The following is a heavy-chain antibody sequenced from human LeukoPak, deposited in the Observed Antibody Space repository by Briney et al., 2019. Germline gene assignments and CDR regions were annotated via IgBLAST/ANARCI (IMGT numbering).Heavy chain of an antibody. CDR2: INHSGST. V-gene: IGHV4-34*01. D-gene: IGHD1-26*01. J-gene: IGHJ5*02. CDR3: ARGPRGQSPRRWFDP. Sequence: PSETLSLTCAVYGGSFSGYYWSWIRQPPGKGLEWIGEINHSGSTNYNPSLKSRVTISVDTSKNQFSLKLSSVTAADTAVYYCARGPRGQSPRRWFDPWGQGTLVTVSS. CDR1: GGSFSGYY.